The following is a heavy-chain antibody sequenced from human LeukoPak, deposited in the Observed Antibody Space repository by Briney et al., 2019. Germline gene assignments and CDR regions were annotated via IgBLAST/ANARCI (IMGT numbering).Heavy chain of an antibody. CDR1: GFTFSSYG. Sequence: PGGSLRLSCAASGFTFSSYGMHWVRQAPGKGLEWVAVISYDGSNKYYADSVKGRFTISRDNSKNTLYLQMNSLRAEDTAVYYCARDGIQLWWGEGNWFDPWGQGTLVTVSS. CDR2: ISYDGSNK. J-gene: IGHJ5*02. D-gene: IGHD5-18*01. CDR3: ARDGIQLWWGEGNWFDP. V-gene: IGHV3-30*03.